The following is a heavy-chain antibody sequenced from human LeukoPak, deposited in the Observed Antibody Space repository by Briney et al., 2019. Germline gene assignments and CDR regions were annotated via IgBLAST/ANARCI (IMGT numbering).Heavy chain of an antibody. V-gene: IGHV4-59*02. CDR3: VRVVPGGASFDS. CDR2: IYYSGHT. J-gene: IGHJ4*02. Sequence: SETLSLTCTVSGASVTTYYWSWIRQPPGKGLEWIGYIYYSGHTHNNPSLNSRVSISVDTSKNQFSLILTSLNTADTAVYYCVRVVPGGASFDSWGQGTLVTVSS. D-gene: IGHD3-16*01. CDR1: GASVTTYY.